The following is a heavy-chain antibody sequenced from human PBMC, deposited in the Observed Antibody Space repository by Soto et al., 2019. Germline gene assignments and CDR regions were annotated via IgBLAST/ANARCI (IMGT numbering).Heavy chain of an antibody. CDR2: IFYGHGT. Sequence: QVQLQESGPGLVNPSETLSLTCTVSGGSVTSSTSSWAWVRQPPGKGLHWIGTIFYGHGTYYNPSLESRDTIPLDTSKIQFSLELTSVTADDTAVYYCARQPTGYPNWFDAWGRGILVIVSS. D-gene: IGHD3-9*01. V-gene: IGHV4-39*01. CDR1: GGSVTSSTSS. J-gene: IGHJ5*02. CDR3: ARQPTGYPNWFDA.